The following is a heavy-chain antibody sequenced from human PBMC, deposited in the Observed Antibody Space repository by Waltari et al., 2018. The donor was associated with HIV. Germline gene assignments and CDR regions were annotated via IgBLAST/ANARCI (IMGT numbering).Heavy chain of an antibody. CDR2: IYTSGST. CDR1: GGSISSGSYY. CDR3: ARENVVVVAATPFDY. D-gene: IGHD2-15*01. J-gene: IGHJ4*02. Sequence: QVQLQESGPGLVKPSQTLSLTCTVSGGSISSGSYYWSWTRQPAGKGLEWIGRIYTSGSTNYNPSLKSRVTISVDTSKNQFSLKLSSVTAADTAVYYCARENVVVVAATPFDYWGQGTLVTVSS. V-gene: IGHV4-61*02.